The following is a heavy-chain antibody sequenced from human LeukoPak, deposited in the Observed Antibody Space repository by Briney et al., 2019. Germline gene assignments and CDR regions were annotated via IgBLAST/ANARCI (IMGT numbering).Heavy chain of an antibody. CDR2: ISGSGGST. J-gene: IGHJ3*02. Sequence: GGSLRLSCAASGFTFSSYGMSWVRQAPGKGLEWVSAISGSGGSTYYADSVKGRFTISRDNSKNTLYPQMNSLRAEDTAVYYCAKKEGMIVVVMQAFDIRGQGTMVTVSS. CDR3: AKKEGMIVVVMQAFDI. D-gene: IGHD3-22*01. CDR1: GFTFSSYG. V-gene: IGHV3-23*01.